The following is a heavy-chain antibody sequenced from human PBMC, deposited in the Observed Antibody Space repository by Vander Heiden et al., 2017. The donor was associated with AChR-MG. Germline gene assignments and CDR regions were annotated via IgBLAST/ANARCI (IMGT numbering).Heavy chain of an antibody. D-gene: IGHD3-22*01. J-gene: IGHJ6*02. V-gene: IGHV1-69*06. CDR2: IIPIFGTA. CDR1: GGTLSRHA. CDR3: ARSRGGYYVSWYYYYGMDV. Sequence: QVQLVQSGAEVTNPGSSVTVSCKASGGTLSRHALGWVRQAPGQGLEWMGGIIPIFGTANYAQKFQGRVTITADKSTSTAYMELSSLRSEDTAVYYCARSRGGYYVSWYYYYGMDVWGQGTTVTVSS.